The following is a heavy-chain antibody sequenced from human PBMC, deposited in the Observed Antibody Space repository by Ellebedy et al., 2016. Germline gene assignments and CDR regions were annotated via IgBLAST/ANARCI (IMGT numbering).Heavy chain of an antibody. CDR2: ICPGDSET. V-gene: IGHV5-51*01. D-gene: IGHD2-2*01. CDR1: GYEFTTYW. J-gene: IGHJ4*02. Sequence: GESLKISCKGSGYEFTTYWIGWVRQRPGKGLEWMGAICPGDSETIYSESFHGHVTISADTSITTAYLHWSSLQASDSATFYCVRRGSTFVDSWGQGTAVAVSS. CDR3: VRRGSTFVDS.